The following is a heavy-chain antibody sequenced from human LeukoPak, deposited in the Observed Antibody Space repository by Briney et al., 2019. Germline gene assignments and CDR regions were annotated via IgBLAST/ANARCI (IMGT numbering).Heavy chain of an antibody. J-gene: IGHJ4*02. V-gene: IGHV3-30-3*01. CDR2: ISYDGSNK. CDR1: GFTFSSYA. Sequence: PGRSLRLSCAASGFTFSSYAMHWVRQAPGKGLEWVAVISYDGSNKYYADSVKGRFTISRDNSKNTLYLQMNSLRAEDTAVYYRARVWPQYGSGSYTFDYWGQGTLVTVSS. CDR3: ARVWPQYGSGSYTFDY. D-gene: IGHD3-10*01.